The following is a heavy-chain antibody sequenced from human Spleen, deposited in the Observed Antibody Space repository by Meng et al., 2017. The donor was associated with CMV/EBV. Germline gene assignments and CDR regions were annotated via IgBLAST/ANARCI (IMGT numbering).Heavy chain of an antibody. Sequence: ESLKISCAASGFTFSSYDMNWVRQAPGKGLEWIGEINHSGSTNYNPSLKSRVTISVDTSKNQFSLKLSSVTAADTAVYYCARGIGSSNFDYWGQGTLVTVSS. CDR3: ARGIGSSNFDY. V-gene: IGHV4-34*01. J-gene: IGHJ4*02. CDR1: GFTFSSYD. D-gene: IGHD1-26*01. CDR2: INHSGST.